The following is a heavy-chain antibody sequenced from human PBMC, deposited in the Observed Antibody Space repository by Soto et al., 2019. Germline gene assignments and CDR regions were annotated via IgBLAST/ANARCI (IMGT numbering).Heavy chain of an antibody. J-gene: IGHJ5*02. CDR2: IYYSGST. D-gene: IGHD2-21*02. CDR1: GGSISSGDYY. CDR3: ARAMVVTQNWFDP. Sequence: QVQLQESGPGLVKPSQTLSLTCTVSGGSISSGDYYWSWIRQPPGKGLEWIGYIYYSGSTYYNPSLKSRVTITVDTSKNQFSLKLSSVTAADTAVYYCARAMVVTQNWFDPWGQGTLVTVSS. V-gene: IGHV4-30-4*01.